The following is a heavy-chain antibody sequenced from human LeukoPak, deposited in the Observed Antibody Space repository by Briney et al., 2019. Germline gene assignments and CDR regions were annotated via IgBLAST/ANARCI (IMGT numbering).Heavy chain of an antibody. CDR3: AKDTARYYYDSSGYYPLDDY. CDR1: GFTVSSNY. J-gene: IGHJ4*02. CDR2: IYSGGST. V-gene: IGHV3-53*04. Sequence: GGSLRLSCAASGFTVSSNYMSWVRQAPGKGLEWVSVIYSGGSTYYADSVKGRFTISRHNSKNTLYLQMNSLRAEDTAVYYCAKDTARYYYDSSGYYPLDDYWGQGTLVTVSS. D-gene: IGHD3-22*01.